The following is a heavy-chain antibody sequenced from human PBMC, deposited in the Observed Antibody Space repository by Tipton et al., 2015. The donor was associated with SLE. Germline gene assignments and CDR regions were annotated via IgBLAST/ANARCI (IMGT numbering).Heavy chain of an antibody. CDR2: INHRGGT. D-gene: IGHD2-15*01. CDR1: GGFFSGYY. Sequence: TLSLTCTVYGGFFSGYYWSWIRQPPGQGLEWIAEINHRGGTNYNPSLKSRVTISKDTSKNQFSLKLSSVTAADTAVYYCARGLGCSGGGCYYGMDVWGQGTTVTVSS. CDR3: ARGLGCSGGGCYYGMDV. J-gene: IGHJ6*02. V-gene: IGHV4-34*01.